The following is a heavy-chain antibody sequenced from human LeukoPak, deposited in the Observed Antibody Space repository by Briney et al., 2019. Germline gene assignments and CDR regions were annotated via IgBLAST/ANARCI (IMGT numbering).Heavy chain of an antibody. Sequence: SETLSLTCTVSSDSISSSNYYWGWIRQPPGKGLEWIGSISNGGNIYYNPSLKSRVTISVDTSENQFSLKLNSVTAADTAVYYCARRPPASGADWFDPWGQGTLVTVSS. D-gene: IGHD1-26*01. J-gene: IGHJ5*02. CDR2: ISNGGNI. CDR3: ARRPPASGADWFDP. CDR1: SDSISSSNYY. V-gene: IGHV4-39*01.